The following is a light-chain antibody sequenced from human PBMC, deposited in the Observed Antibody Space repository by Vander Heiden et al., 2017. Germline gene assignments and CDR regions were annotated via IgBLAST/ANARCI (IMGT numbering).Light chain of an antibody. Sequence: DIKMTQSPSSLSASVGDRVTITCRASQSISSYLNWYQQKPVKAPKLLIYAASSLQSAVPSRLTGSGAGTDFTLTISILQPEDFATYNCQQSYTTPETFCQGTKVELK. CDR2: AAS. CDR1: QSISSY. CDR3: QQSYTTPET. J-gene: IGKJ1*01. V-gene: IGKV1-39*01.